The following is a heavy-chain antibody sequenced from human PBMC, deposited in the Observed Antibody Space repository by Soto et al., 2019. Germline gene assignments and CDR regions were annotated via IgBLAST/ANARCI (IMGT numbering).Heavy chain of an antibody. Sequence: SETLSLTCSVSGYSISSGYYWGWIRQPPGKGLEWIGSGYHRGTSYYNPSLQSRVTISVDTSKNEFSLRLTSVTAADTAVYYCARGNGYYETSGDFNSWGQGALVTVS. CDR2: GYHRGTS. D-gene: IGHD3-22*01. CDR1: GYSISSGYY. J-gene: IGHJ4*02. V-gene: IGHV4-38-2*02. CDR3: ARGNGYYETSGDFNS.